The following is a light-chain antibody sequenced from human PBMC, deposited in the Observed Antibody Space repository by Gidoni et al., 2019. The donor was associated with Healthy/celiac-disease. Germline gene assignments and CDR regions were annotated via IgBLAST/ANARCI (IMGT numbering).Light chain of an antibody. J-gene: IGKJ5*01. V-gene: IGKV3-20*01. CDR2: GAS. Sequence: EIVLPQSPGTLSLSPGERATLSFRASQSVSSSYLAWYQQKPGQAPRLLIYGASSRATGIPDRFSGSGSGTDFTLTISRLEPEDFAVYYCQQYGSSPPITFGQGTRLEIK. CDR3: QQYGSSPPIT. CDR1: QSVSSSY.